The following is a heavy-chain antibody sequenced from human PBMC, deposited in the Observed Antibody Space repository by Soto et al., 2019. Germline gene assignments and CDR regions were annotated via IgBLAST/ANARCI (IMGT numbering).Heavy chain of an antibody. J-gene: IGHJ3*02. D-gene: IGHD1-26*01. CDR2: VYYTGKT. Sequence: SETLSLTCTVSGASIDNYSWTWVRQSPGKGLEWIGYVYYTGKTNYNPSLMSRVTISIDMSKTQYSLRLSSVTAADTAVYYCARTVWELHSFDIWGQGTLVTVSS. V-gene: IGHV4-59*01. CDR3: ARTVWELHSFDI. CDR1: GASIDNYS.